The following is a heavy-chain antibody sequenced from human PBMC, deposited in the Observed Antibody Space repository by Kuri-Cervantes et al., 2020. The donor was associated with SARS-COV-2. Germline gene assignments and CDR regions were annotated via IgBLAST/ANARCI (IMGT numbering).Heavy chain of an antibody. V-gene: IGHV4-38-2*01. Sequence: SQTLSLTCAVSGYSISSGYYWGWIRQPPGKGLEWIGSIYHSGSTYYNPSLKSRVTISADTSRNQFSLRLNSVTAADTAVYFCATSQNLEWSPSGVFWYFDLWGRGTLVTVSS. CDR1: GYSISSGYY. CDR2: IYHSGST. D-gene: IGHD3-3*01. CDR3: ATSQNLEWSPSGVFWYFDL. J-gene: IGHJ2*01.